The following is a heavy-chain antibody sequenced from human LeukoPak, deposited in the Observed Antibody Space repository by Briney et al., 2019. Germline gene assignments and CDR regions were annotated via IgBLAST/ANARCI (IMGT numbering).Heavy chain of an antibody. CDR1: GYTFTDYY. J-gene: IGHJ4*02. Sequence: ASVRVSCKTSGYTFTDYYIHWMRQAPGQGLEWMGWINSNSGGTSYAQKFQGRVTLTRDTPARTAFMELNRLTSDDTAVYSCARTSIAARRADFDYWGQGTVVTVSS. D-gene: IGHD6-6*01. CDR3: ARTSIAARRADFDY. CDR2: INSNSGGT. V-gene: IGHV1-2*02.